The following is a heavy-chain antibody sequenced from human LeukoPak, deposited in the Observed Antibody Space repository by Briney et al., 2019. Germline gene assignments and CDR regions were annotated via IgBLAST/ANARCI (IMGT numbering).Heavy chain of an antibody. J-gene: IGHJ4*02. CDR1: GFTFSSYG. V-gene: IGHV3-33*01. D-gene: IGHD2-15*01. Sequence: PGGSLRLSCAASGFTFSSYGMHWVRQAPGKGLEWVAVIWCDGSNKYYADSVKGRFTIPRDNSKNTLYLQMNSLRAEDTAVYYCASCSLSGGSCYYFDYWGQGTLVTVSS. CDR3: ASCSLSGGSCYYFDY. CDR2: IWCDGSNK.